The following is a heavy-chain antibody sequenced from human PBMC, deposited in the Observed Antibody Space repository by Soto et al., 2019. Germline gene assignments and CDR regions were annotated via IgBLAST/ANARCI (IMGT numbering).Heavy chain of an antibody. CDR3: AKDRLPAAKHMENWFDP. J-gene: IGHJ5*02. V-gene: IGHV3-23*01. CDR2: ISGSGGST. CDR1: GFTFSSYA. Sequence: PGGSLRLSCAASGFTFSSYAMSWVRQAPGKGLEWVSAISGSGGSTYYADSVKGRFTISRDNSKNTLYLQMNSLRAEDTAVYYCAKDRLPAAKHMENWFDPWGQGTLVTVSS. D-gene: IGHD2-2*01.